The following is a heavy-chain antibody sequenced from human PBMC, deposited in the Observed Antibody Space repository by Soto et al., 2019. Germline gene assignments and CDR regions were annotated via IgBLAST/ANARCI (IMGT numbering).Heavy chain of an antibody. CDR2: ISAYNGNT. D-gene: IGHD3-3*01. J-gene: IGHJ6*02. V-gene: IGHV1-18*01. Sequence: ASVKVSCKASGYTLTSYGISWVRQAPGQGLEWMGWISAYNGNTNYAQKLQGRGTMTTDTSTSTAYMELRSLRSDDTAVYYCARMGGYYRRYYYYYGTDVWGQGTTVTVSS. CDR1: GYTLTSYG. CDR3: ARMGGYYRRYYYYYGTDV.